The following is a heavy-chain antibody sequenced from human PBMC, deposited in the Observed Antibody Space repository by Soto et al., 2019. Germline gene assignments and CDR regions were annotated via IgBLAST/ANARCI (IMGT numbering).Heavy chain of an antibody. CDR1: GGTFSSYA. V-gene: IGHV1-69*13. Sequence: SVKVSCKASGGTFSSYAISWVRQAPGQGLEWMGGIIPIFGTANYAQKFQGRVTITADESTSTAYMELSSLRSEDTAVYYCARSSPYITMIVVVMDSWGQGTLVTVSS. CDR3: ARSSPYITMIVVVMDS. J-gene: IGHJ5*02. D-gene: IGHD3-22*01. CDR2: IIPIFGTA.